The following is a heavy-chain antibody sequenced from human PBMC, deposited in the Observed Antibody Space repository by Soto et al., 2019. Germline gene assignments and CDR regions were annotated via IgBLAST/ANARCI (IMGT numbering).Heavy chain of an antibody. J-gene: IGHJ4*02. V-gene: IGHV4-39*01. CDR2: IYYSGST. D-gene: IGHD6-6*01. CDR1: GGSINSNSYY. Sequence: QMQLQESGPGLVKPSETLSLTCTVSGGSINSNSYYWAWIRQPPGKGLEWIGSIYYSGSTYYNPSLKSRVTISVDTSKDQFSLTLSSVTAADTAFYYCARMYSTSSGFDYWGQGTLVTVSS. CDR3: ARMYSTSSGFDY.